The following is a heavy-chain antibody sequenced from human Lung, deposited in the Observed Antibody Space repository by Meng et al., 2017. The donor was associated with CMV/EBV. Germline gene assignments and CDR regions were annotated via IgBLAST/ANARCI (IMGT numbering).Heavy chain of an antibody. Sequence: QVHRQTHGPGLVKPSQTLTLPCTVSGGSISSGGFYWSWIRQHPGKGLEWIGYIYYSGSTYYNPSLRSRVAISIDTSKNQFSLKLTSVTAADTAVYFCARTNYGDYNWFDPWGQGTLVTVSS. D-gene: IGHD4-17*01. J-gene: IGHJ5*02. V-gene: IGHV4-31*03. CDR1: GGSISSGGFY. CDR2: IYYSGST. CDR3: ARTNYGDYNWFDP.